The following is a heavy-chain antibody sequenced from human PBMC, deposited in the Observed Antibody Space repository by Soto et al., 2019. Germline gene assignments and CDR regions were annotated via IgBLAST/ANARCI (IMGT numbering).Heavy chain of an antibody. CDR1: GYTFTSYG. J-gene: IGHJ4*02. V-gene: IGHV1-18*04. D-gene: IGHD6-19*01. CDR2: ISAYNGNT. Sequence: QVQLVQSGAEVKKPGASVKVSCKASGYTFTSYGISWVRQAPGQGLEWMGWISAYNGNTNYAQKLQGRVTMTTDTSTRTDYMELRSRSADDTADYYCAAEEGSGWYVRPFGYWGQGTLVTVSS. CDR3: AAEEGSGWYVRPFGY.